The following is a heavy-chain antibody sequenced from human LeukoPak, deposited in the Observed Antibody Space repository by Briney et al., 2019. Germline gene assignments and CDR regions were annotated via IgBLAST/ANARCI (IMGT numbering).Heavy chain of an antibody. CDR1: GDSLSGHY. CDR3: ASGTDSRKLGY. CDR2: IHAIEGT. V-gene: IGHV4-34*01. J-gene: IGHJ4*02. Sequence: PSETLSLTCAVSGDSLSGHYWDWIRQPPGRGLEWIGEIHAIEGTNYNPSLRSRVTVSLDTSKNQFSLRMTSVTAADTAVYYCASGTDSRKLGYWGQGTLVTVSS. D-gene: IGHD3-22*01.